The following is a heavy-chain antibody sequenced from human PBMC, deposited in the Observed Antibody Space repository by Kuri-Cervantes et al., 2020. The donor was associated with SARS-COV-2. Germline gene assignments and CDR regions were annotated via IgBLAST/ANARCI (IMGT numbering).Heavy chain of an antibody. CDR3: ARHSDYSSTLLRFLDPQWGFDP. Sequence: SETLSLTCTVSGYSISRDYYWGWIRQPPGKGLEWIGSIYHSGSTYYNPSLKSRVTISVDTSKNQFSLKLSSVTAADTAVYYCARHSDYSSTLLRFLDPQWGFDPWGQGTLVTVSS. D-gene: IGHD3-3*01. CDR2: IYHSGST. V-gene: IGHV4-38-2*02. J-gene: IGHJ5*02. CDR1: GYSISRDYY.